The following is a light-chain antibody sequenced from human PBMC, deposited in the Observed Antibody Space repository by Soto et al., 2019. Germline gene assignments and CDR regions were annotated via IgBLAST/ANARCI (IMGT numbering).Light chain of an antibody. CDR3: QQYNNWLWT. CDR2: DAS. CDR1: QSVSRN. Sequence: EIVMTQSPATLFESPGERATLSCRASQSVSRNVAWYQQKPGQAPRLLIHDASTRATGISVRFSGSGSGTEFTLTISSLQSEDFAVYYCQQYNNWLWTFGQGTKVEIK. J-gene: IGKJ1*01. V-gene: IGKV3-15*01.